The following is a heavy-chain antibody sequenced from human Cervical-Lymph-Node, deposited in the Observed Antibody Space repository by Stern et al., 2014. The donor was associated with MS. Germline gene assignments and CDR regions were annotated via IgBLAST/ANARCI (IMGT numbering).Heavy chain of an antibody. CDR1: GFTFSHYS. CDR3: ARARVGDYARSPHLDS. Sequence: EVHLVESGGGLVKPGESLRLSCDASGFTFSHYSINWVRQAPGKGLEWISSISNNSNHTYSADSVEGRFTISRDSAKDSVSLHMVSLRAEDTAVYYCARARVGDYARSPHLDSWGQGTLVTVSS. D-gene: IGHD4-17*01. J-gene: IGHJ4*02. CDR2: ISNNSNHT. V-gene: IGHV3-21*01.